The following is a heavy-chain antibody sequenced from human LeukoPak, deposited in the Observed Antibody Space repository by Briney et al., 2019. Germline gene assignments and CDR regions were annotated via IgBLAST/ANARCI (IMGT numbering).Heavy chain of an antibody. CDR3: ARDRVSYYDFWSGYSDAFDI. Sequence: QPGRSLRLSCAASGFTFSNYAMHWVRQAPGKGLEWVAVISYDGSNKYYADSVKGRFTISRDNSKNTLYLQMNSLRAEDTAVYYCARDRVSYYDFWSGYSDAFDIWGQGTMVTVSS. J-gene: IGHJ3*02. D-gene: IGHD3-3*01. CDR2: ISYDGSNK. V-gene: IGHV3-30-3*01. CDR1: GFTFSNYA.